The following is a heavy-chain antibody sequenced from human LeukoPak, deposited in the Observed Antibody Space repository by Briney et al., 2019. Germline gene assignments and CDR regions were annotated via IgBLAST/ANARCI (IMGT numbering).Heavy chain of an antibody. D-gene: IGHD3-3*02. CDR2: ISSSSSTI. CDR3: ARAVISIFDN. J-gene: IGHJ4*02. CDR1: GFTLGSYT. Sequence: GGSLRLSCAASGFTLGSYTMNWVRQAPGKGLEWVSYISSSSSTIQYADSVKGRFTISRDNAENSLYLQMNSLGVEDTAVYYCARAVISIFDNWGQGTLVTVPS. V-gene: IGHV3-48*01.